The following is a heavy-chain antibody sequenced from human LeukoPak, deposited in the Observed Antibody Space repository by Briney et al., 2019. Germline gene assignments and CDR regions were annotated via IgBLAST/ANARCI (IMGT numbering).Heavy chain of an antibody. J-gene: IGHJ4*02. V-gene: IGHV1-69*13. CDR2: IIPIFGTA. CDR1: GGTFSSYA. D-gene: IGHD3-22*01. Sequence: SVKVSCKASGGTFSSYAISWVRQAPGQGLEWMGGIIPIFGTANYAQKFQGRVTITADESTNTAYMELSSLRSEDTAVYYCAREEYYYDSSGSWYWGQGTLVTVSS. CDR3: AREEYYYDSSGSWY.